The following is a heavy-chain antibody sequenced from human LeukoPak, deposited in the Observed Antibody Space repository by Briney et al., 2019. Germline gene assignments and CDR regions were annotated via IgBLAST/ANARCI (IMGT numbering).Heavy chain of an antibody. V-gene: IGHV4-59*01. Sequence: PSETLSLTCTVSGGSISSYYWSWIRQPPGKGLEWIGYIYYSGRTNYNPSLKSRVTISVDTSKKQFSLKLSSVTAADTAVYYCARGYDSSGYYYFYYYGMDVWGQGTTVTVSS. CDR2: IYYSGRT. D-gene: IGHD3-22*01. CDR3: ARGYDSSGYYYFYYYGMDV. J-gene: IGHJ6*02. CDR1: GGSISSYY.